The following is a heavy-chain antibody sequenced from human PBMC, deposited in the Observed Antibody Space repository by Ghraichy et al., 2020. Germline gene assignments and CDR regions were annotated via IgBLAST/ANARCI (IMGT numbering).Heavy chain of an antibody. Sequence: SETLSLTCAVYGGSFSGYYWSWIRQPPGKGLEWIGEINHSGSTNYNPSLKSRVTISVDTSKNQFSLKLSSVTAADTAVYYCARGGAGYCSGGSCVYFDYWGQGTLVTVSS. CDR1: GGSFSGYY. V-gene: IGHV4-34*01. J-gene: IGHJ4*02. D-gene: IGHD2-15*01. CDR3: ARGGAGYCSGGSCVYFDY. CDR2: INHSGST.